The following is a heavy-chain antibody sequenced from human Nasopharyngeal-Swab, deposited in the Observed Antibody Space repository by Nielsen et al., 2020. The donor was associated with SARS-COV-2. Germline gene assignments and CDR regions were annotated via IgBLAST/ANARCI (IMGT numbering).Heavy chain of an antibody. CDR1: GGSINTITYY. V-gene: IGHV4-39*01. J-gene: IGHJ6*03. Sequence: SETLSLTCAVSGGSINTITYYWGWIRQPPGKGLEWIGSIYYSGKTYDNPSLKSRVTISIDTSKKQFSLRLSSLTAADTAVYYCARHAPPVYYYYMDVWGKGTTVTVSS. CDR2: IYYSGKT. CDR3: ARHAPPVYYYYMDV.